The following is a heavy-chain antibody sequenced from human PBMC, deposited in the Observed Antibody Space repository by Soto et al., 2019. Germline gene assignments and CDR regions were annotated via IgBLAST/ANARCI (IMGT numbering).Heavy chain of an antibody. CDR3: ARVLGCGDLHIDY. V-gene: IGHV4-59*01. CDR1: GGSISSYY. Sequence: ASETLSLTCTVSGGSISSYYWSWIRQPPGKGLEWIGYIYYSGSTNYNPSLKSRVTISVDTSKNQFSLKLSSVTAADTAVYYCARVLGCGDLHIDYWGQGTLVTVSS. D-gene: IGHD4-17*01. J-gene: IGHJ4*02. CDR2: IYYSGST.